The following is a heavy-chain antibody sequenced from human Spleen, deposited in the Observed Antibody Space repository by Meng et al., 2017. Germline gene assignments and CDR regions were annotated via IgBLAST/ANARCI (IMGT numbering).Heavy chain of an antibody. CDR1: GYTFTAYF. J-gene: IGHJ5*02. Sequence: VQLGQAGPGWKQPGASVKVSCKASGYTFTAYFMHWVRQAPGQGLEWMGRINPNSGDTNYAQKFQGRVTMTRDTSISTAYMELSRLRSDDTAVYYCATYTSKTWFDPWGQGTLVTVSS. CDR3: ATYTSKTWFDP. CDR2: INPNSGDT. V-gene: IGHV1-2*06.